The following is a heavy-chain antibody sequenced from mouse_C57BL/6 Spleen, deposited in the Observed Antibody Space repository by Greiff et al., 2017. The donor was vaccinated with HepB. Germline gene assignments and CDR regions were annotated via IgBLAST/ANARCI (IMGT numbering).Heavy chain of an antibody. Sequence: QVHVKQPGAELVKPGASVKLSCKASGYTFTSYWMHWVKQRPGQGLEWIGMIHPNSGSTNYNEKFKSKATLTVDKSSSTAYMQLSSLTSEDSAVYYCARGWDRGAMDYWGQGTSVTVSS. V-gene: IGHV1-64*01. CDR1: GYTFTSYW. CDR3: ARGWDRGAMDY. CDR2: IHPNSGST. D-gene: IGHD3-3*01. J-gene: IGHJ4*01.